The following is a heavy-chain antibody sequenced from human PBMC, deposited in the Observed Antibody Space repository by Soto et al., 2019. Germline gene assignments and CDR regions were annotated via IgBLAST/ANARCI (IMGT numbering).Heavy chain of an antibody. V-gene: IGHV3-64*01. CDR2: ISSTGSTI. J-gene: IGHJ4*02. D-gene: IGHD4-17*01. Sequence: EVQLVESGGGLVQPGGSLRLSCAGSGFSFSNHHMHWVRQAPGKGLEYVSGISSTGSTIYYANSVKGRFTISRDNSKNTLFLQMGDLRNEDMAVYYCARVRKTYGDYDYWGQGTLVTVSS. CDR1: GFSFSNHH. CDR3: ARVRKTYGDYDY.